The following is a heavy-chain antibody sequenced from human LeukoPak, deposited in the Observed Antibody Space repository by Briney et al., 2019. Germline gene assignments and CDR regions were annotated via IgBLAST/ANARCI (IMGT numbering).Heavy chain of an antibody. V-gene: IGHV1-46*01. Sequence: ASVKVSCKASGYILTNCYMHWVRQAPGQGLEWMGMINPSGGAISNAQKFQGRVTMTRDTSSSTGYMELSSLRSEDTAVYYCARGSRSGDYWGQGTQVTVSS. J-gene: IGHJ4*02. CDR2: INPSGGAI. CDR1: GYILTNCY. D-gene: IGHD3-10*01. CDR3: ARGSRSGDY.